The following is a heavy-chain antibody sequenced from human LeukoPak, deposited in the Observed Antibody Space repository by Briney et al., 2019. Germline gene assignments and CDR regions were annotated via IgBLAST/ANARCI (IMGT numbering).Heavy chain of an antibody. V-gene: IGHV3-20*04. Sequence: GGSLRLSCAASGFTFDDYGMSWVRQAPGKGLEWVSGINWNGGSTGYADSVKGRFTISRDNAKNSLYLQMNSLRAEDTAVYYCASFTSYSSSNYWGQRTLVTVSS. CDR3: ASFTSYSSSNY. J-gene: IGHJ4*02. CDR1: GFTFDDYG. D-gene: IGHD6-13*01. CDR2: INWNGGST.